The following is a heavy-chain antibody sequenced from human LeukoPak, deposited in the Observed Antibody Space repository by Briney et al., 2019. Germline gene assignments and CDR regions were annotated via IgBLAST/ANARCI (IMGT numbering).Heavy chain of an antibody. CDR3: AKDLTVTTREFDY. CDR1: GFTFSSYA. J-gene: IGHJ4*02. CDR2: ISGSGGST. D-gene: IGHD4-17*01. Sequence: GGSLRLSCAASGFTFSSYAMSWVRQAPGKGLEWVSAISGSGGSTYYADSVKGRFTISRDNPKNTLYLQMNSLRAEDAAVYYCAKDLTVTTREFDYWGQGTLVTVSS. V-gene: IGHV3-23*01.